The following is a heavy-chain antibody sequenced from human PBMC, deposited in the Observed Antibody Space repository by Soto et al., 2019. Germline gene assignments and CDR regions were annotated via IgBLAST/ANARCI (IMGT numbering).Heavy chain of an antibody. D-gene: IGHD3-3*01. V-gene: IGHV3-30*18. Sequence: GGPLIRSSAASGFTFSSYCMHWVRRAPGKGLEWVAVISYDGSNKYYADSVKGRFTISRDNSKNTLYLQMNGLRAEDKAVYYCANILRFLEWPKNYYYYGRDVWGQGTTVTVSS. CDR3: ANILRFLEWPKNYYYYGRDV. CDR2: ISYDGSNK. J-gene: IGHJ6*02. CDR1: GFTFSSYC.